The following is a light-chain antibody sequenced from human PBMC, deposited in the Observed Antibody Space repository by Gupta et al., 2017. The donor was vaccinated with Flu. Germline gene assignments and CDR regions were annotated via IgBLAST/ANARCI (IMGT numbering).Light chain of an antibody. CDR2: GAS. Sequence: EIVLTQSPGNLYLSPGERATLSCRASQSVSSSYLACYQQKPGQAPRLLIYGASSRATGIPDSFSGSGSGTDFTLTISRLEPEAFAVYYCQQYGSSPPGVTFGGGTKVEIK. J-gene: IGKJ4*01. CDR3: QQYGSSPPGVT. CDR1: QSVSSSY. V-gene: IGKV3-20*01.